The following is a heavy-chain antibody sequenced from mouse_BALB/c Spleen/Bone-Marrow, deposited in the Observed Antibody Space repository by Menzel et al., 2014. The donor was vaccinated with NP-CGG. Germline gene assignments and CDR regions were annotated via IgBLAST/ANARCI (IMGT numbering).Heavy chain of an antibody. CDR2: IYPGDGDT. D-gene: IGHD2-4*01. J-gene: IGHJ4*01. CDR1: GYAFSNYG. Sequence: VQLQQSGAEVMRPGSSVNISCKASGYAFSNYGMNWVKQRPGQGLEWIGQIYPGDGDTNYNGKFKGRVTLTADKSSSKAYMQLSSLTSEDSAVYFCASVYDYGRGYAMDYWGQGTSVTVSS. V-gene: IGHV1-80*01. CDR3: ASVYDYGRGYAMDY.